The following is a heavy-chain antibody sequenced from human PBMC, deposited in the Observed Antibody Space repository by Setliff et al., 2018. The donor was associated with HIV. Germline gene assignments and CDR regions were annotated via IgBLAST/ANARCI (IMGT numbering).Heavy chain of an antibody. J-gene: IGHJ4*02. V-gene: IGHV5-51*01. D-gene: IGHD2-2*01. Sequence: PGESLKLSCKGSGYSFISYWIGWVRQMPGKGLEWMGIIYPGDSNTKYSPSFQGQVTLSVAKSISTAYLQWSSLKASDTAMYYCATPISITSGSAFDYWGQGTLVTVSS. CDR3: ATPISITSGSAFDY. CDR1: GYSFISYW. CDR2: IYPGDSNT.